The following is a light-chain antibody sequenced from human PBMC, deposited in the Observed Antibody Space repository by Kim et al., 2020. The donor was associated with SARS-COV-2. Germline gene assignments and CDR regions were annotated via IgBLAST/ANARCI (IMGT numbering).Light chain of an antibody. CDR2: DTS. Sequence: PGERATLSCGTSQTVSNDLAWYQQKPGQPPRHLIYDTSNRATGIPGRFSGSGSGTAFSLTISNLEPEDFAVYYCQYRRTFGHGTKEDIK. CDR3: QYRRT. CDR1: QTVSND. V-gene: IGKV3-11*01. J-gene: IGKJ1*01.